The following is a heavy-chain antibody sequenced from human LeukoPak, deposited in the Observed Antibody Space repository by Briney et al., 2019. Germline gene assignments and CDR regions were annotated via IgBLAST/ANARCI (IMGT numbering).Heavy chain of an antibody. Sequence: GGSLRLSCAASGFTLSSYRMNWVRQAPGKGLEWVSYVSTSSSTIYYADSVKGRFTISRDNAKNSLYLQMNSLRDEDTAVYYCARDEGWSFDYWGQGTLVTVSS. CDR3: ARDEGWSFDY. D-gene: IGHD6-19*01. V-gene: IGHV3-48*02. J-gene: IGHJ4*02. CDR2: VSTSSSTI. CDR1: GFTLSSYR.